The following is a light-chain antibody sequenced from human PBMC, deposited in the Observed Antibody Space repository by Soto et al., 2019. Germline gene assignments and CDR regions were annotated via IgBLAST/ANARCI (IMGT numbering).Light chain of an antibody. V-gene: IGKV1-5*01. Sequence: DIQMTQSPSTLSASVGDRVTITCRASQSISSWLAWYQQKPGKAPKLLIYDASSLDSGVPSRFSGSGSGTEFTLTISSLQPGDFATYYCQQYSSYWTFGQGTKVDIK. CDR3: QQYSSYWT. CDR2: DAS. J-gene: IGKJ1*01. CDR1: QSISSW.